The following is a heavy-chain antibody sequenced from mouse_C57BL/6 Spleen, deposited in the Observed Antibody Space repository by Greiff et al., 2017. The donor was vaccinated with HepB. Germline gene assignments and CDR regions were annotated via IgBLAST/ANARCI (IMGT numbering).Heavy chain of an antibody. Sequence: QVQLQQPGTELVKPGASVKLSCKASGYTFTSYWMHWVKQRPGQGLEWIGNINPSNGGTNYNEKFKSKATLTVDKSSSTAYVQLSSLTSEDAAVYYCARFTTVDWYFDVWGTGTTVTVSS. CDR3: ARFTTVDWYFDV. J-gene: IGHJ1*03. D-gene: IGHD1-1*01. V-gene: IGHV1-53*01. CDR2: INPSNGGT. CDR1: GYTFTSYW.